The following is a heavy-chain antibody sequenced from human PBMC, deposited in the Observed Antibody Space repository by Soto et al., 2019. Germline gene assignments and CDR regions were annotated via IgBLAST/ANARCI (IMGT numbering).Heavy chain of an antibody. J-gene: IGHJ3*02. CDR2: ISISSSTM. CDR1: GFRFSDFE. D-gene: IGHD5-12*01. Sequence: GGSLRLSCAASGFRFSDFEMNWVRQAPGKGLQWVSYISISSSTMYYADSVKGRFTVSRDNAKNSLYLQMNSLRAEDTAVYYCARDLSDGRWLQSDTFDIWGQGTMVTVSS. V-gene: IGHV3-48*03. CDR3: ARDLSDGRWLQSDTFDI.